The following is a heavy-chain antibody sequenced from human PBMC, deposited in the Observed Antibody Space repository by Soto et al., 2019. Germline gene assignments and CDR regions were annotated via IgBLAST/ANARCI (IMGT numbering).Heavy chain of an antibody. CDR3: AKLGYSYGYVY. CDR2: ISYDGSNK. V-gene: IGHV3-30*18. Sequence: GVLRLSCAASGFTFSSYGMHWVRQAPGKGLEWVAVISYDGSNKYYADSVKGRFTISRDNSKNTLYLQMNSLRAEDTAVYYCAKLGYSYGYVYWGQGTLVTVSS. D-gene: IGHD5-18*01. CDR1: GFTFSSYG. J-gene: IGHJ4*02.